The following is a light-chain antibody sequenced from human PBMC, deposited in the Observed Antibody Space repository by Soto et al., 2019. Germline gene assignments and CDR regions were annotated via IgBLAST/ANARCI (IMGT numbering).Light chain of an antibody. CDR1: SSDVGGYNY. J-gene: IGLJ2*01. V-gene: IGLV2-14*01. CDR2: DVS. CDR3: SSYTSSSTVV. Sequence: QSALTQPASVSGSPGQSITISCTGTSSDVGGYNYVSWYQQHPGKAPKLMIYDVSNRPSGVSNRFSGSKSGNTASLTISGLQAEDVADYYCSSYTSSSTVVFGGGPKLTVL.